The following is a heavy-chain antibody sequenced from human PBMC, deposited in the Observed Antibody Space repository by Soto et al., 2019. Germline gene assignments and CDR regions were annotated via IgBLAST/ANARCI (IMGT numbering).Heavy chain of an antibody. V-gene: IGHV4-61*08. CDR3: ARGPAYIDGWRTFDL. Sequence: SETLSLTCTVSDDSFRGAEYYWSWIRQPLGKGPEWIGYTYYNGDTKYNPALRRRVTMSEDTSKNQSSLRLSSVTAADTAVYFCARGPAYIDGWRTFDLWGRGILVTVSS. D-gene: IGHD6-19*01. J-gene: IGHJ4*02. CDR1: DDSFRGAEYY. CDR2: TYYNGDT.